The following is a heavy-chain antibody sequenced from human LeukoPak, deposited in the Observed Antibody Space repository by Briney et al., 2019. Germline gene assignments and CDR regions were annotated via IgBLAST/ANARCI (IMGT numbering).Heavy chain of an antibody. CDR2: INPNSGGT. D-gene: IGHD2-8*01. V-gene: IGHV1-2*02. Sequence: ASVKVSCKASGYTFTGYYMHWVRQAPGQGLEWMGWINPNSGGTNYAQKFQGRVTMTRDTSISTAYMELSRLRSDDTAVYYCARVGYCTNGVYYKGDYWGQGTLVTVSS. CDR3: ARVGYCTNGVYYKGDY. CDR1: GYTFTGYY. J-gene: IGHJ4*02.